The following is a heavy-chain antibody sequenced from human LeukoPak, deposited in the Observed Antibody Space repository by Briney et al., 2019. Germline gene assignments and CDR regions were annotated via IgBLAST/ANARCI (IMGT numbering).Heavy chain of an antibody. J-gene: IGHJ4*02. D-gene: IGHD3-22*01. V-gene: IGHV4-4*02. CDR2: IYYSGST. Sequence: PSGTLSLTCAVSGGSISSSNWWSWVRQPPGKGLEWIGYIYYSGSTYYNPSLKSRVTISVDTSKNQFSLKLSSVTAADTAVYYCARVADYYDSSGHGRFDYWGQGTLVTVSS. CDR3: ARVADYYDSSGHGRFDY. CDR1: GGSISSSNW.